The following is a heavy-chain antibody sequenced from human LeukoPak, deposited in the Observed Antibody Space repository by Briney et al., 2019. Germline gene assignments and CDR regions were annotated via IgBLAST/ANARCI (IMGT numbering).Heavy chain of an antibody. D-gene: IGHD5-24*01. CDR3: AKDARDAHFDY. CDR1: GFTFSSYG. J-gene: IGHJ4*02. Sequence: GGSLRLSCAASGFTFSSYGMHWVRQAPGKGLEWVAVISYDGSNKYYADSVKGRFTISRDNSKNTLYLQMNSLRAEDTAVYYCAKDARDAHFDYWGQGTLVTVPS. V-gene: IGHV3-30*18. CDR2: ISYDGSNK.